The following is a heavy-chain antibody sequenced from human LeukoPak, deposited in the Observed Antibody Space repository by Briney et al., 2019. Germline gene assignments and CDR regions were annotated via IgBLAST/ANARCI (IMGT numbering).Heavy chain of an antibody. CDR2: INHSGST. J-gene: IGHJ4*02. Sequence: PSETLSLTCTVSGGSVSSGYYYWTWIRQPPGKGLEWIGEINHSGSTNYNPSLKSRVTISVDTSKNQFSLKLSSVTAADTAVYYCARGIVVVVAARFDYWGQGTLVTVSS. CDR1: GGSVSSGYYY. D-gene: IGHD2-15*01. CDR3: ARGIVVVVAARFDY. V-gene: IGHV4-39*07.